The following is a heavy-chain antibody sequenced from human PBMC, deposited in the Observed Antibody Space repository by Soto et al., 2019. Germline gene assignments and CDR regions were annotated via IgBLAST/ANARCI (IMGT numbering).Heavy chain of an antibody. CDR3: ASLSSYGDYAH. Sequence: SETLSLTCAVYGGSFSGYYWTWIRQPPGTGLEWIGEINHSGSTNYKPSLKSRVTISVDTSKNQFSLKLTSVTAADTAVYYCASLSSYGDYAHWGQGTLVTVSS. D-gene: IGHD4-17*01. J-gene: IGHJ1*01. V-gene: IGHV4-34*01. CDR2: INHSGST. CDR1: GGSFSGYY.